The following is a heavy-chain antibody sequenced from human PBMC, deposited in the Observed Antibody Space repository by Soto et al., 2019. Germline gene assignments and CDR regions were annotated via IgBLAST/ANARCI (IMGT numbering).Heavy chain of an antibody. CDR2: IIPIFGTA. Sequence: SVKVSCKASGGTFSSYAISWVRQAPGQGLEWMGGIIPIFGTANYAQKFQGRVTITADESTSTAYMELSSLRSEDTAVYYCARGIVVVPAAIPDYYYYGMDVWGQGTTVTGSS. D-gene: IGHD2-2*01. V-gene: IGHV1-69*13. CDR1: GGTFSSYA. CDR3: ARGIVVVPAAIPDYYYYGMDV. J-gene: IGHJ6*02.